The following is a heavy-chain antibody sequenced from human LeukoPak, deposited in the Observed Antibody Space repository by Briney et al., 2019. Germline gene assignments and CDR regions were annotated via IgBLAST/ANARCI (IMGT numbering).Heavy chain of an antibody. CDR3: ARESVGALDY. D-gene: IGHD1-26*01. J-gene: IGHJ4*02. Sequence: GGSLRLSRAASGFTFSSYSMNWVRQAPGKGLEWVSSISSSSSYIYYADSVKGRFTISRDNAKNSLFLQMNSLRAEDTTVYYCARESVGALDYWGQGTLVTVSS. CDR1: GFTFSSYS. V-gene: IGHV3-21*01. CDR2: ISSSSSYI.